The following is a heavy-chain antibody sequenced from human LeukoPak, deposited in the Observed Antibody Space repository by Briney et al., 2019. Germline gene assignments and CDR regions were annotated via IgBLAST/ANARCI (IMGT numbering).Heavy chain of an antibody. V-gene: IGHV3-21*01. CDR1: GFTFSSYS. Sequence: GGSLRLSCAASGFTFSSYSMNWVRQAPGKGLEWVSSISSSSSYIYYADSVKGRFTISRDNAKNSLYLQMNSLRAEDTAVYYCASEAITGTTRFDYWGQGTLVTVSS. J-gene: IGHJ4*02. D-gene: IGHD1-7*01. CDR3: ASEAITGTTRFDY. CDR2: ISSSSSYI.